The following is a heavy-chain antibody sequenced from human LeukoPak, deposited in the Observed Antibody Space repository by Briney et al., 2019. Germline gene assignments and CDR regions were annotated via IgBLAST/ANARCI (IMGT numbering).Heavy chain of an antibody. Sequence: ASVKVSCKASGYTFTGYYMHWVRQAPGQGLEWMGWINPNSGGTNYAQKFQGRVTMTRDTSISTAYMDLSRLRSDDTAVYYCARGLEWLTRRHTWFDPWGQGTLVTVSS. D-gene: IGHD3-3*01. CDR2: INPNSGGT. V-gene: IGHV1-2*02. J-gene: IGHJ5*02. CDR1: GYTFTGYY. CDR3: ARGLEWLTRRHTWFDP.